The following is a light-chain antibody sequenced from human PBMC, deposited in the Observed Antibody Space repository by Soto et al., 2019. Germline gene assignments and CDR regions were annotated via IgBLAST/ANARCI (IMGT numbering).Light chain of an antibody. CDR2: GAS. J-gene: IGKJ3*01. CDR3: QQYGVSPST. CDR1: QSVSRSF. Sequence: ENVLTQSPGTLSLSPGERATLSCRASQSVSRSFLAWYQQRPGQAPRLLIYGASNRATGIPDRFSGSGSGTDFTLTINRLEPDDSAVYFCQQYGVSPSTFGPGTKVDVK. V-gene: IGKV3-20*01.